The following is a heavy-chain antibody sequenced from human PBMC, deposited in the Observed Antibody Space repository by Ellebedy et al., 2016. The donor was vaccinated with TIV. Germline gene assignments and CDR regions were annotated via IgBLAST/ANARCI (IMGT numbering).Heavy chain of an antibody. CDR3: TRMSEDGYYFDF. J-gene: IGHJ4*02. Sequence: GESLKTSXKVSGYSLISHWIGWVRQMPGRGLEWMGRIDPIDSNTRYSPAFQGHVTISVDKSKSTAYLQWSSLEASDPAMYYCTRMSEDGYYFDFWGQGTLVTVSS. CDR2: IDPIDSNT. V-gene: IGHV5-10-1*01. CDR1: GYSLISHW. D-gene: IGHD3-3*01.